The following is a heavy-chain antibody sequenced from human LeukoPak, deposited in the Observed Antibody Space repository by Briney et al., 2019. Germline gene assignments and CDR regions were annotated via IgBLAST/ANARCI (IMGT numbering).Heavy chain of an antibody. CDR2: IAWNSGSI. CDR1: GFTFDNYV. Sequence: QAGGPLRLSCAASGFTFDNYVIHWVRQVPGKGLEWVSGIAWNSGSIGYADSVKGRFTISRDNAKNSLYLQMNSLRTEDTALYYCAKESNWYFDLWGRGTLVTVSS. CDR3: AKESNWYFDL. J-gene: IGHJ2*01. V-gene: IGHV3-9*01.